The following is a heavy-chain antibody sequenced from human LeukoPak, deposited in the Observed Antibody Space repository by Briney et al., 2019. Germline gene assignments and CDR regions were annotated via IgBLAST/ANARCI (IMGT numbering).Heavy chain of an antibody. D-gene: IGHD6-6*01. Sequence: PGGSLRLSCTASGFSIRINYMSWVRQAPGKGLEWVSVIYSGGDTFYTDSVKGRFTISRDNSKNTVYLQMNSLTAADTAVYYCARDWSEYTGMDVWGQGITVTVSS. CDR2: IYSGGDT. J-gene: IGHJ6*02. V-gene: IGHV3-66*01. CDR1: GFSIRINY. CDR3: ARDWSEYTGMDV.